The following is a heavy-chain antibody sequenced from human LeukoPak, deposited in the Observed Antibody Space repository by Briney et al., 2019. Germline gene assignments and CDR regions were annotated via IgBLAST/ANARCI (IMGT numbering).Heavy chain of an antibody. Sequence: GASVKVSCKASGYTFTDYYIHWVRQAPGQGLEWMGRINPNSGGTNDAQNFQGRVTMTRDTSISTAYMELSRLRSDDTVVYYCARDLPSTSNWELDYWGQGTLVTVSS. CDR1: GYTFTDYY. CDR3: ARDLPSTSNWELDY. V-gene: IGHV1-2*05. J-gene: IGHJ4*02. CDR2: INPNSGGT. D-gene: IGHD7-27*01.